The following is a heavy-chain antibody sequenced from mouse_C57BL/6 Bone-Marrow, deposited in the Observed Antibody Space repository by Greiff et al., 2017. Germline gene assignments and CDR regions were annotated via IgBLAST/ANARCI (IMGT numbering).Heavy chain of an antibody. CDR3: AREDYGSSPYFDY. CDR2: ISDGGSYT. CDR1: GFTFSSYA. J-gene: IGHJ2*01. V-gene: IGHV5-4*01. Sequence: DVKLVESGGGLVKPGGSLKLSCAASGFTFSSYAMSWVRQTPEKRLEWVATISDGGSYTYSPDNVKGRFTISRDNAKNNLYLQMSHLKSEDTAMYYCAREDYGSSPYFDYWGQGTTLTVSS. D-gene: IGHD1-1*01.